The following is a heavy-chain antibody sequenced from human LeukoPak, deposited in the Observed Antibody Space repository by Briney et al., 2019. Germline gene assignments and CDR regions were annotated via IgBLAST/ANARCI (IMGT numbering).Heavy chain of an antibody. CDR2: IYWDDDK. Sequence: SGPTLVNPTQTLTLTCTFSGFSLTTSGVGVGWIRQPPGKALEWPAFIYWDDDKRYRPSLKSRLTISKDTSKNQVVLTMTDMDLVDTATYYCVHGRYGGNLAYWGQGTRVTVSS. CDR1: GFSLTTSGVG. J-gene: IGHJ4*02. CDR3: VHGRYGGNLAY. V-gene: IGHV2-5*02. D-gene: IGHD5-12*01.